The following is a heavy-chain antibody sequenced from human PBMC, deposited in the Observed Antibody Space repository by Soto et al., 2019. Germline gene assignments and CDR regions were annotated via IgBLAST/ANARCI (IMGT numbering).Heavy chain of an antibody. J-gene: IGHJ4*02. Sequence: EVQLVESGGGLVQPGGSLRLSCAASGFTFSSYWMHWVRQAPGKGLVWVSRINSDGSSTSYADSVKGRFTISRDNAKNTLYLQMNSLRAEDTAMYYCARGDTYYYDSSGYYPLLLYWGQGTLVTVSS. D-gene: IGHD3-22*01. V-gene: IGHV3-74*01. CDR1: GFTFSSYW. CDR2: INSDGSST. CDR3: ARGDTYYYDSSGYYPLLLY.